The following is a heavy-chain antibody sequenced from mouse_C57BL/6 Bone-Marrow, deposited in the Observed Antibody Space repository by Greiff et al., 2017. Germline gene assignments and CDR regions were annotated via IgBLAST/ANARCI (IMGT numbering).Heavy chain of an antibody. CDR1: GYTFTSYG. V-gene: IGHV1-81*01. Sequence: VQLQQSGAELARPGASVKLSCKASGYTFTSYGISWVKQRTGQGLEWIGEIYPRSGNTYYNEQFKGKDTLTADKSSSTAYMELRSLTSEDSAVYFCGRWGDYDVYLDYGGQGTTLTVSS. J-gene: IGHJ2*01. CDR3: GRWGDYDVYLDY. D-gene: IGHD2-4*01. CDR2: IYPRSGNT.